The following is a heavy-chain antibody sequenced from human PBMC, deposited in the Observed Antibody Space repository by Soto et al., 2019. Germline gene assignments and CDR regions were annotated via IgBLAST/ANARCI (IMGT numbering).Heavy chain of an antibody. J-gene: IGHJ6*02. CDR1: CGSISSGDYY. CDR3: ARDRWGKTDIVVGMDV. V-gene: IGHV4-30-4*01. D-gene: IGHD2-15*01. CDR2: IYYSGST. Sequence: SQTLSLTWTVSCGSISSGDYYRSCIRQPPGKGLEWIGYIYYSGSTYYNPSLKSRVTISVDTSKNQFSLKLSSVTAADTAVYYCARDRWGKTDIVVGMDVWGQGTTVTVSS.